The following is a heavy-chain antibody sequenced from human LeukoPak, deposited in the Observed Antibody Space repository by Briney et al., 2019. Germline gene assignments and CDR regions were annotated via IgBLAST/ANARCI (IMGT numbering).Heavy chain of an antibody. D-gene: IGHD2-8*01. J-gene: IGHJ5*02. V-gene: IGHV1-18*01. CDR1: GYSFTNYG. Sequence: ASVKVSCKASGYSFTNYGITWVRQAPGRRLEWMGWISPYNGDTNYAQNFQGRVTMTTDTSTSTAYMELRSLRSDDTAVYYCGRPLLPYCTNGVCYEAGRLWFDPWGQGTLVTVSS. CDR2: ISPYNGDT. CDR3: GRPLLPYCTNGVCYEAGRLWFDP.